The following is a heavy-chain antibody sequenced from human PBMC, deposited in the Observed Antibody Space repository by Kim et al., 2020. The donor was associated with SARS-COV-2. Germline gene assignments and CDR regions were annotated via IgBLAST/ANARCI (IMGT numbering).Heavy chain of an antibody. J-gene: IGHJ4*02. CDR3: TTGVAATRLTAY. D-gene: IGHD2-15*01. Sequence: GSLRLSCTASGFTFGDYAMSWFRQAPGKGLEWVGFIRSKAYGGTTEYAASVKGRFTISRDDSKSIAYLQMNSLKTEDTAVYYATTGVAATRLTAYWGQGTLVTVSS. CDR1: GFTFGDYA. CDR2: IRSKAYGGTT. V-gene: IGHV3-49*03.